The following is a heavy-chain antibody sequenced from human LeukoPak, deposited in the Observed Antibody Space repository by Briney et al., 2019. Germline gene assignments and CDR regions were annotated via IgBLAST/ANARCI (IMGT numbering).Heavy chain of an antibody. CDR3: ARGLWMVYARTHDAFDI. CDR2: INHSGST. Sequence: SETLSLTCAVYGGSFSGYYWSWIRQPPGKGLEWIGEINHSGSTNYNPSLKSRVTISVDTSKNQFSLKLSSVTAADTAVYYCARGLWMVYARTHDAFDIWGQGTMVTVSS. D-gene: IGHD2-8*01. CDR1: GGSFSGYY. J-gene: IGHJ3*02. V-gene: IGHV4-34*01.